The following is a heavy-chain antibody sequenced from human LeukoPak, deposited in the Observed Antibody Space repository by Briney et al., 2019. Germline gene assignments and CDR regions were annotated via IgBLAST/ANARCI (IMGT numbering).Heavy chain of an antibody. V-gene: IGHV3-15*01. Sequence: GGSLRLSCAASGFTFSNAWMSWVRQAPGKGLEWVGRIKSKAGGGTADYAAPVKGRFTISRDDSKNTLYLQMNSLKTEDTAVYYCTTDLVRYFDSGQGTLVTVSA. D-gene: IGHD3-9*01. CDR2: IKSKAGGGTA. CDR1: GFTFSNAW. CDR3: TTDLVRYFD. J-gene: IGHJ4*02.